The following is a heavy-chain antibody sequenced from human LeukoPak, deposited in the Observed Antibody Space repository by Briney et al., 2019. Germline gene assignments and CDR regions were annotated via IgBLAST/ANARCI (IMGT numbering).Heavy chain of an antibody. CDR1: GFTFSSYS. CDR3: ARGGELERRSLHYLDY. D-gene: IGHD1-1*01. Sequence: GGSLRLSCAASGFTFSSYSMDWVRQAPGKGLEWVSFMSSSSSSIYYADSVKGRFTISRDNAKNSLYLQMNSLRAEDTAVYYCARGGELERRSLHYLDYWGQGTLVTVSS. V-gene: IGHV3-21*06. J-gene: IGHJ4*02. CDR2: MSSSSSSI.